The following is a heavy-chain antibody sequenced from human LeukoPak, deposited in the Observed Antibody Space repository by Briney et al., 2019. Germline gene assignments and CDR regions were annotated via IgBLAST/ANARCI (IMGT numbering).Heavy chain of an antibody. Sequence: GGSLRLSCAASGFTFSDYYMSWIRQAPGKGLEWVSYISSSGSTIYYADSVKGRFTIPRDNAKNSLYLQMNSLRAEDTAVYYCARDSYLKWEFDYWGQGTLVTVSS. V-gene: IGHV3-11*04. CDR2: ISSSGSTI. D-gene: IGHD1-26*01. CDR1: GFTFSDYY. J-gene: IGHJ4*02. CDR3: ARDSYLKWEFDY.